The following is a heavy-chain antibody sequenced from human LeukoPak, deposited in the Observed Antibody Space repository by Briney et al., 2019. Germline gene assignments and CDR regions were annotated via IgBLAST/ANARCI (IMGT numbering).Heavy chain of an antibody. CDR3: AMVRGVEPLG. CDR1: GGSISSSSYD. V-gene: IGHV4-39*01. Sequence: SETLSLTCTVSGGSISSSSYDWGWIRQPPGKGLEWIGSIYYSGSTYYNPSLKSRFTISVDTSKNQFSLKLSSVTAADTAVYYCAMVRGVEPLGWGQGTLVTVSS. J-gene: IGHJ4*02. CDR2: IYYSGST. D-gene: IGHD3-10*01.